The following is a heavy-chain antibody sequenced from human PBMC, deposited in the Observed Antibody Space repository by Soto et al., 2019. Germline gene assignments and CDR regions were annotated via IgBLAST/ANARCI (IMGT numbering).Heavy chain of an antibody. V-gene: IGHV1-18*01. CDR1: GYTFSNYG. D-gene: IGHD2-2*01. J-gene: IGHJ5*02. CDR2: ISLYSDGT. Sequence: GASVKVSCKTSGYTFSNYGITWVRQAPGQPLEWLGWISLYSDGTNYAQKFQGRVSMTTDTSTTTAYMDLRRLRSDDTAVYYCARVVPGAEAWFGPWGQGTLVTVSS. CDR3: ARVVPGAEAWFGP.